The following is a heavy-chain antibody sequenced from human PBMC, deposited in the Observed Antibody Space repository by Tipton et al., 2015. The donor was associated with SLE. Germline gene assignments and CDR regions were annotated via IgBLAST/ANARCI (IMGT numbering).Heavy chain of an antibody. D-gene: IGHD3-3*01. Sequence: QLVQSGAEVKKPGASVKVSCKASGYTFSSYTMHWVRQAPGQRLEWMGWINAGNGKTRYSQKLQARVTFTRDTSASTAYMEVSSLTPEDTAVYYCARDSSDFWVGHTNPFGLDVWGQGTTVTVSS. J-gene: IGHJ6*02. CDR2: INAGNGKT. V-gene: IGHV1-3*01. CDR1: GYTFSSYT. CDR3: ARDSSDFWVGHTNPFGLDV.